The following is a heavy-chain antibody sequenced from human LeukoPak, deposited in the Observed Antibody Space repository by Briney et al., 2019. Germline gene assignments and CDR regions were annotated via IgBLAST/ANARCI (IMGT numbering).Heavy chain of an antibody. CDR3: AKDLGWLQFPDY. J-gene: IGHJ4*02. Sequence: PGGSLRLSCVASGFTFSSYGMHWVRQAPGKGPEWVAVISYDGSNKYYADSVKGRFTISRDDSKNTLYLQMNSLRAEDTAVYYCAKDLGWLQFPDYWGQGTLVTVSS. D-gene: IGHD5-24*01. CDR2: ISYDGSNK. CDR1: GFTFSSYG. V-gene: IGHV3-30*18.